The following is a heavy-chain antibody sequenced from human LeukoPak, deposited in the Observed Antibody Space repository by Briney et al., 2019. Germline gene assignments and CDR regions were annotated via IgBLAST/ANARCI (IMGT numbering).Heavy chain of an antibody. CDR3: AGVTAVADLGWFDP. V-gene: IGHV4-59*08. Sequence: KASETLSLTCTVSGGSISSYYWSWIRQPPGKGLEWIGYIYYSGSTNYNPSLKSRVTISVDTSKNQFSLKLSSVTAVDTAVYYCAGVTAVADLGWFDPWGQGTLVTVSS. J-gene: IGHJ5*02. CDR2: IYYSGST. D-gene: IGHD6-19*01. CDR1: GGSISSYY.